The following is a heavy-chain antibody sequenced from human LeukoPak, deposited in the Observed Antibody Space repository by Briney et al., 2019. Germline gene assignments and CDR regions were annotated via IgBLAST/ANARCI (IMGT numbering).Heavy chain of an antibody. CDR2: IYYSGST. J-gene: IGHJ5*02. D-gene: IGHD6-13*01. CDR3: ARSGIIAAADINWFDP. Sequence: SETLSLTCTVSGGSISSYYWSWIRQPPGKGLEWIGYIYYSGSTNYNPSLKSRVTISVDTSKNQFSLKLSSVTAADTAVYYCARSGIIAAADINWFDPWGQGTLVTVSS. V-gene: IGHV4-59*08. CDR1: GGSISSYY.